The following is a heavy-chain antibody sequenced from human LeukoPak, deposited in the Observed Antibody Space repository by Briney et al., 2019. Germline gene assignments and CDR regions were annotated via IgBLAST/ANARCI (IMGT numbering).Heavy chain of an antibody. CDR3: ARDWLMDY. V-gene: IGHV3-30*19. D-gene: IGHD3-10*01. J-gene: IGHJ4*02. CDR1: GFTFSSYG. Sequence: GRSLRLSCAASGFTFSSYGMHWVRQAPGKGLEWVAVMSYDGSNKYYADSVKGRFTISRDNSKNTLYLQMNSLRAEDTAVYYCARDWLMDYWGQGTLVTVSS. CDR2: MSYDGSNK.